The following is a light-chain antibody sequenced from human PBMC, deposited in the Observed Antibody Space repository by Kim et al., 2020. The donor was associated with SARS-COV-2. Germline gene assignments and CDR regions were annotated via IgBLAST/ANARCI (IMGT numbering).Light chain of an antibody. V-gene: IGKV3-20*01. Sequence: SPGQRATLSCRASQSITSRYLAWYQQKRAQAPRLLLYGASNRAAGIPDRFSGSGSGTDFTLTISRLEPEDFAVYYCQHYGTSPPYTFGQGTKLEI. CDR3: QHYGTSPPYT. J-gene: IGKJ2*01. CDR1: QSITSRY. CDR2: GAS.